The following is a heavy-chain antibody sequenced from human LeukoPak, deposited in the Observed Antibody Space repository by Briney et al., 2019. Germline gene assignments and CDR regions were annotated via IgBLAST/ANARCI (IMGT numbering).Heavy chain of an antibody. V-gene: IGHV1-46*01. Sequence: ASVKVSCKASGYTFTSYYMHWVRQAPGQGLEWMGIINPSGGSTSYAQKFQGRVTVTRDTSTSTVYMELSSLRSEDTAVYYCARTPWFGELLFYYFDYWGQGTLVTVSS. CDR2: INPSGGST. CDR1: GYTFTSYY. CDR3: ARTPWFGELLFYYFDY. J-gene: IGHJ4*02. D-gene: IGHD3-10*01.